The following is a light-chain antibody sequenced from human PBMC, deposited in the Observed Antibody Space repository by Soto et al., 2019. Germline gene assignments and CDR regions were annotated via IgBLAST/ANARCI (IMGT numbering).Light chain of an antibody. V-gene: IGLV2-14*01. J-gene: IGLJ3*02. CDR1: SSDVGGYNY. Sequence: QSVLTQPASVSGSPGQTITISCTGTSSDVGGYNYVSWYQQHPGKAPTLVIYGVSYRPSGVSARFSASKFQNTASLTISGLQAEDEADYYCSSFRTGSVVLFGGGTKLTVL. CDR3: SSFRTGSVVL. CDR2: GVS.